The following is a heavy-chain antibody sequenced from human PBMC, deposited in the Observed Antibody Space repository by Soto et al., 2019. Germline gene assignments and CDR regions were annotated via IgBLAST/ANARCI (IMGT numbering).Heavy chain of an antibody. V-gene: IGHV4-30-2*01. CDR1: GGSISSGGYS. CDR2: IYHSGST. J-gene: IGHJ4*02. D-gene: IGHD2-8*01. Sequence: SETLSLTCAVSGGSISSGGYSWSWIRQPPGKGLEWIGYIYHSGSTYYNPSLKSRVTISVDRSKNQFSLKLSSVTAADTAVYYCARTRLMVYARSPGPYFDYWGQGTLVTVSS. CDR3: ARTRLMVYARSPGPYFDY.